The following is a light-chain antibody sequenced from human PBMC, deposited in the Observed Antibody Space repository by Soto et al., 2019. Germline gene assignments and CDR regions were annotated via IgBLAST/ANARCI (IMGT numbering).Light chain of an antibody. J-gene: IGKJ1*01. V-gene: IGKV3-15*01. Sequence: EIVMTQSPATLSVSPGERATLSCRASQSVSSNLAWYQQKPGQAPRLLIYGASTRATCIPARFSGSGSGTEVTLTISSLQSKDFAVYYCQQYNTWWTFGQGTKVEIK. CDR1: QSVSSN. CDR2: GAS. CDR3: QQYNTWWT.